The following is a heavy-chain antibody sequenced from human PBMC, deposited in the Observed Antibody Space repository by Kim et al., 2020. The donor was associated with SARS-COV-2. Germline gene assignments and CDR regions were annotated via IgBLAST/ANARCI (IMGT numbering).Heavy chain of an antibody. V-gene: IGHV4-4*09. D-gene: IGHD4-4*01. J-gene: IGHJ3*02. Sequence: SETLSLTCTVSGASVTQYYWTWIRQPPGKGLEWIGWISSSGRTNYSPSLRPRVTISVDASKNQVSLRLRSVTAADTAVYYCARLTTEVHDAFDIWGQGTLVTVSS. CDR2: ISSSGRT. CDR3: ARLTTEVHDAFDI. CDR1: GASVTQYY.